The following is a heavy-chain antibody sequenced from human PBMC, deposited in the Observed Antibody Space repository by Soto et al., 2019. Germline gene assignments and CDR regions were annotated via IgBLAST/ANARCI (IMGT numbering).Heavy chain of an antibody. V-gene: IGHV1-69*01. CDR1: GGTFSSYA. Sequence: QVQLVQSGAEVKKPGSSVKVSCKASGGTFSSYAISWVRQAPGQGHEWMGGIIPISATTNYAQKFQGRVTITADESTSTAYVELSSLRSEDTAVYYCARSQGSSTSLEIYYYYYYGMDVWGQGTTVTVSS. CDR3: ARSQGSSTSLEIYYYYYYGMDV. J-gene: IGHJ6*02. D-gene: IGHD2-2*01. CDR2: IIPISATT.